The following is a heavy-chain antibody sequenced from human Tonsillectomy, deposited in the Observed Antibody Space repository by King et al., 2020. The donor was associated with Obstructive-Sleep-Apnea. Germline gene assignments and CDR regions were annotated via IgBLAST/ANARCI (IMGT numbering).Heavy chain of an antibody. J-gene: IGHJ5*02. CDR2: INSDGSST. V-gene: IGHV3-74*01. CDR1: GFTFRSYW. Sequence: VQLVESGGGLVQPGGSLRLACAASGFTFRSYWMHWVRQAPGKGLVWVSRINSDGSSTSYADSVKGRFTISRDNAKNTLYLQMNSLRVEDTAVYHCARGEYYDILTGYLDFDPWGQGTLVTVSS. D-gene: IGHD3-9*01. CDR3: ARGEYYDILTGYLDFDP.